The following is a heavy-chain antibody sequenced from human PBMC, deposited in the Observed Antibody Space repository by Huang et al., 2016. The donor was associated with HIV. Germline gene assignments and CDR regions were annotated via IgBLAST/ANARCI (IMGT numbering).Heavy chain of an antibody. J-gene: IGHJ4*02. CDR3: TRDGVAPDEEFDY. CDR1: GYAFADYF. D-gene: IGHD5-12*01. CDR2: VNPNTGAT. V-gene: IGHV1-2*02. Sequence: QVQLVQSGAEVKKPGASVKVSCKPSGYAFADYFIHWVRQAPGQGLGGMAWVNPNTGATNDDQKFLGRLTVTGDTSMRTAYMELSGLTSDDTAKYYCTRDGVAPDEEFDYWGQGTVIIVSS.